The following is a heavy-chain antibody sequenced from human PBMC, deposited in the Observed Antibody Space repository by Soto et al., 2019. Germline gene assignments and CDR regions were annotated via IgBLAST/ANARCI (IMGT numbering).Heavy chain of an antibody. J-gene: IGHJ4*01. V-gene: IGHV4-30-2*01. CDR3: ARTDVYTSQGDYFD. CDR2: VHHTGST. Sequence: SETLSLTCAVSGASISGGGNSWNWIRQPPGKVLEWIGYVHHTGSTYYTPPLKSRVTLSLDRSKNQFPLTLTSVTAADTAVYYCARTDVYTSQGDYFD. D-gene: IGHD1-20*01. CDR1: GASISGGGNS.